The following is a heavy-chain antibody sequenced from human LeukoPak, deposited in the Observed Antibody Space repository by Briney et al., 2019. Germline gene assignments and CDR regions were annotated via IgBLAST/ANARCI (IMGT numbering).Heavy chain of an antibody. V-gene: IGHV3-74*01. CDR2: INSDGSST. J-gene: IGHJ4*02. D-gene: IGHD1-26*01. CDR3: ARVGRELTIDY. CDR1: GFTFSSYW. Sequence: PGGSLRLSCTASGFTFSSYWMHWVRQAPGKGPVWVSRINSDGSSTSYADSVKGRFTISRDNAKNTLYLQMNSLRAEDTAVYYCARVGRELTIDYWGQGTLVTVSP.